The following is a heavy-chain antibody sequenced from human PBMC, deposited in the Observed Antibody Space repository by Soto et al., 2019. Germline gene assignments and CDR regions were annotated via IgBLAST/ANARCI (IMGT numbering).Heavy chain of an antibody. Sequence: SVKVSCKASGGTFSSYAISWVRQAPGQGLEWMGGIIPIFGTANYAQKFQGRVTITADESTSTAYMELSSLRSEDTAVYYCARDCSSTSCTHVDRFDPWGQGTLVTVSS. CDR3: ARDCSSTSCTHVDRFDP. D-gene: IGHD2-2*01. J-gene: IGHJ5*02. V-gene: IGHV1-69*13. CDR2: IIPIFGTA. CDR1: GGTFSSYA.